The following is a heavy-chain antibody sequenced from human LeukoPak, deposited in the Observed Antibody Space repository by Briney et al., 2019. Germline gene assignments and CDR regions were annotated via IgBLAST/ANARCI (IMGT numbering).Heavy chain of an antibody. CDR2: INHSGST. J-gene: IGHJ4*02. CDR3: SRDTAMASAY. CDR1: GGSISSSSYY. D-gene: IGHD5-18*01. V-gene: IGHV4-39*07. Sequence: SETLSLTCTVSGGSISSSSYYWGWIRQPPGKGLEWIGEINHSGSTNYNPSLKSRVTISVDTSKNQFSLKLSSVTAADTAVYYCSRDTAMASAYWGQGTLVTVSS.